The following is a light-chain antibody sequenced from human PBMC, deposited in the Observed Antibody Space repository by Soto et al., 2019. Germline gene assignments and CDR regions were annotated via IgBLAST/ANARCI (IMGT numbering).Light chain of an antibody. CDR1: QSINTW. J-gene: IGKJ3*01. CDR2: RAS. V-gene: IGKV1-5*03. CDR3: QHYNTYSVT. Sequence: DIQMTQSPSTLSASVGGRVTITCRASQSINTWLAWYQQKPGKAPKLLIYRASTLESGVPSRFSGSGSGTEFTLTISSLQPDDFSTSYFQHYNTYSVTFGPGTKVDI.